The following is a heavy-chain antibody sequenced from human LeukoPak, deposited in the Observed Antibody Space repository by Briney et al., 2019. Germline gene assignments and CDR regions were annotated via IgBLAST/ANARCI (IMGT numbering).Heavy chain of an antibody. V-gene: IGHV3-23*01. Sequence: SGGSLRLSCAASGFTFSSYAMSWVRQAPGKGLEWVSAISGSGGSTYYADSVKGRFTISRDNSKNTLYLQMNSLRAEDTAVYYCAKDTDGGGYDILTGYPALYYYYGMDVWGRGTTVTVSS. D-gene: IGHD3-9*01. CDR3: AKDTDGGGYDILTGYPALYYYYGMDV. CDR1: GFTFSSYA. J-gene: IGHJ6*02. CDR2: ISGSGGST.